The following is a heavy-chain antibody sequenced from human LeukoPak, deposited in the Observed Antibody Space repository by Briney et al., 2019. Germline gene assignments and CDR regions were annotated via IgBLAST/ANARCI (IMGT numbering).Heavy chain of an antibody. D-gene: IGHD6-19*01. CDR1: GDSISSYY. CDR2: IYTSGST. V-gene: IGHV4-4*07. CDR3: ARGVRSGSGWYLGPRIYYYGMDV. J-gene: IGHJ6*02. Sequence: SETLSLTCTVSGDSISSYYWSWIRQPAGKGLEWIGRIYTSGSTNYNPSLKSRVTISVDTSKNQFSLKLSSVTAADTAVYYCARGVRSGSGWYLGPRIYYYGMDVWGQGTTVTVSS.